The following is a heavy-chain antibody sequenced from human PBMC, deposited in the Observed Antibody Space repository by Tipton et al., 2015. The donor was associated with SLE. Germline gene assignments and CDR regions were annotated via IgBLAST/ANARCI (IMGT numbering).Heavy chain of an antibody. J-gene: IGHJ4*02. CDR2: IYYSGST. CDR1: GGSISGHY. V-gene: IGHV4-59*08. D-gene: IGHD3-22*01. Sequence: GLVKPSETLSLTCTVSGGSISGHYWNWIRQSPGKGLEWIGYIYYSGSTNYNPSLKSRVTISIDTSKNNFSLKMTAVTAADTAVYYCARLSTDYADRSGYGYFDHWGQGTLVTVSS. CDR3: ARLSTDYADRSGYGYFDH.